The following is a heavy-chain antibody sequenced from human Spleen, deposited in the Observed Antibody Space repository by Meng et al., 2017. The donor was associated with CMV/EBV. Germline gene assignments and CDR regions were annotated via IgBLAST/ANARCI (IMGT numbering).Heavy chain of an antibody. Sequence: SVKVSCKASGGTFSSYAISWVRQAPGQGLERMGGIIPNLGIANYAQKFQGRVTITTDESTSTAYMELSSLRSEDTAVYYCAGYSSSSEHYYYGMDVWGQGTTVTVSS. CDR3: AGYSSSSEHYYYGMDV. CDR2: IIPNLGIA. J-gene: IGHJ6*02. D-gene: IGHD6-6*01. V-gene: IGHV1-69*10. CDR1: GGTFSSYA.